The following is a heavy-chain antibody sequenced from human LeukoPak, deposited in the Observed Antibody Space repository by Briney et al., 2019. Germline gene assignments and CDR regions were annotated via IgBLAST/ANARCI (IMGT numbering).Heavy chain of an antibody. V-gene: IGHV1-2*06. D-gene: IGHD6-6*01. J-gene: IGHJ4*02. Sequence: GASVKVSCKASGYTFTGYYMHWVRQAPGQGLEWMGRINPNSGGTNYAQKFQGRVTMTRDTSISTVYMELSRLRSDDTAVYYCARESIAARVIDYWGQGTLVTVSS. CDR3: ARESIAARVIDY. CDR2: INPNSGGT. CDR1: GYTFTGYY.